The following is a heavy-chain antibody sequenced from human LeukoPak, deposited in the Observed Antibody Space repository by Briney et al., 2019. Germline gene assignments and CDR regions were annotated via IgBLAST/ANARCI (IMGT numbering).Heavy chain of an antibody. Sequence: KPSQTLSLTCALYGASVSGYYWGCVRQPPGKGLEWLGEINNSGSTNNNPSLKGRATILVDSSKKHFSRRLTSVTPAATGIHYCVGVPDIIARPCDTWGQGTVVTVSS. J-gene: IGHJ5*02. CDR3: VGVPDIIARPCDT. V-gene: IGHV4-34*04. D-gene: IGHD1-1*01. CDR2: INNSGST. CDR1: GASVSGYY.